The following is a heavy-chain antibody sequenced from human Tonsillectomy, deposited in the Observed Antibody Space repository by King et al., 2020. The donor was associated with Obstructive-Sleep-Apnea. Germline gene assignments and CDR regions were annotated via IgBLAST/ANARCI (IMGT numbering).Heavy chain of an antibody. V-gene: IGHV4-39*07. CDR1: GVSIRSSSYY. CDR3: ARGWGSFDY. J-gene: IGHJ4*02. Sequence: QLQESGPGLVKPSETLSLTCTVSGVSIRSSSYYWGSIRQPPGKGLEWIGSIYFSGKTFYNPSLNSRVTISVETSKNQFSLKRSSVTAADTAVYYCARGWGSFDYWGQGPLVTVSS. D-gene: IGHD3-16*01. CDR2: IYFSGKT.